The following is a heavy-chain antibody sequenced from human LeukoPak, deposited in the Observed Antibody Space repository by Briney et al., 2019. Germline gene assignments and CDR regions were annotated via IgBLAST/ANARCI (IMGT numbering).Heavy chain of an antibody. J-gene: IGHJ4*02. CDR1: GGSISSYY. CDR2: IYYSGST. CDR3: ARVGGQGAYDY. D-gene: IGHD1-26*01. Sequence: SETLSLTCTVSGGSISSYYWSWIRQPPGKGLEWIGYIYYSGSTNYNPSLKSRVTISVDTSKNQFSLKLSSVTAADTAVYYCARVGGQGAYDYWGQGTLVTVSS. V-gene: IGHV4-59*01.